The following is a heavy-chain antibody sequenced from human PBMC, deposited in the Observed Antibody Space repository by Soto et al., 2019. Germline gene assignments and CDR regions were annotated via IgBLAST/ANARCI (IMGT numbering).Heavy chain of an antibody. J-gene: IGHJ6*02. Sequence: GGSLRLSCAASGFSFSSYGMEWVRLAPGKGLEWVPATTYDGGIKHYVDSVKGRFTISRDNSKDTLYLQMNSLRVEDTATYYCAGALENPYFYYGLNVWGQGTTVTVSS. V-gene: IGHV3-30*03. CDR2: TTYDGGIK. CDR3: AGALENPYFYYGLNV. CDR1: GFSFSSYG. D-gene: IGHD1-1*01.